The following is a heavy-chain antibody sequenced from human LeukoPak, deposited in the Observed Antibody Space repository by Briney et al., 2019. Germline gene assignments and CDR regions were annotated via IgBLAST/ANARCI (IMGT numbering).Heavy chain of an antibody. V-gene: IGHV3-21*04. J-gene: IGHJ4*02. CDR1: GFTFSSYN. CDR3: ATARVVTNIDY. Sequence: GGSLRLSCAASGFTFSSYNMNWVRQAPGKGLEWVSSITSGSSYIYYADSVKGRFTISRDNAKNTLYLQMNSLRAEDTAVYYCATARVVTNIDYWGQGTLVTVSS. D-gene: IGHD3-3*01. CDR2: ITSGSSYI.